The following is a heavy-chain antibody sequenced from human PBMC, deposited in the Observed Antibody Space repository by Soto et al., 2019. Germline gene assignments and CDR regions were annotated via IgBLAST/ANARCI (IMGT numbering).Heavy chain of an antibody. CDR2: ISYDGSNK. CDR3: AKALSEDVLYYFDY. V-gene: IGHV3-30*18. CDR1: GFTFSSYG. D-gene: IGHD3-16*01. J-gene: IGHJ4*02. Sequence: QVQLVESGGGVVQPGRSLRLSCAASGFTFSSYGMHWVRQAPGKGLEWVAVISYDGSNKYYADSVKGRFTISRDNSKNTLYRQMNSLRAEDTAVYYCAKALSEDVLYYFDYWGQGTLVTVSS.